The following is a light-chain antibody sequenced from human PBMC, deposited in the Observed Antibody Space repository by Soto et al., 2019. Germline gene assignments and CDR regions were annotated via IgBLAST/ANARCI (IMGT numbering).Light chain of an antibody. CDR1: QSVSSSD. V-gene: IGKV3-20*01. Sequence: EIVLTQSPGTLSLSLGERATLSCRASQSVSSSDLAWYQQKPGQAPRLLIYGVSSRATGIPDRFSGSGSGTDFTLTISRLEPEDFAVYFCQHYGDSSWTFGQGTKVDIK. CDR3: QHYGDSSWT. J-gene: IGKJ1*01. CDR2: GVS.